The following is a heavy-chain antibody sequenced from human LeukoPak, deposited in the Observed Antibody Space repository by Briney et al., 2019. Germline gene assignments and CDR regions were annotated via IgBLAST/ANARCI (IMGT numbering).Heavy chain of an antibody. Sequence: GGSLRLSCAASGFTFSSYSMNWVRQAPGKGLEWVSYISSSSSTIYYADSVKGRFTISRDNAKNSLYLQMNSLRAEDTAVYYCAREEVVNWFDPWGQGTLVTVSS. V-gene: IGHV3-48*01. CDR1: GFTFSSYS. J-gene: IGHJ5*02. D-gene: IGHD2-15*01. CDR3: AREEVVNWFDP. CDR2: ISSSSSTI.